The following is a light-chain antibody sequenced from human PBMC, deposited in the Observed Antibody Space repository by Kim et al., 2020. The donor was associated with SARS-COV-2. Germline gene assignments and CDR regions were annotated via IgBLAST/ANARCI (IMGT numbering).Light chain of an antibody. Sequence: PGQTASITCLGYEGGNKYASWDRQKPGQPPVVVIYHDNQRPSGIPERFSGSNSGNTATLTISGTQAMDEADYYCQAWDSSTHNYVFGAGTKVTVL. J-gene: IGLJ1*01. CDR3: QAWDSSTHNYV. V-gene: IGLV3-1*01. CDR2: HDN. CDR1: EGGNKY.